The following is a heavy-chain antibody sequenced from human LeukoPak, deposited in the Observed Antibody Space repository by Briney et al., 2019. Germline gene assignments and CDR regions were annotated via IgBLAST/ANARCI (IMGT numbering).Heavy chain of an antibody. V-gene: IGHV3-33*01. D-gene: IGHD6-13*01. Sequence: GGSLRLSCAASGFTFSSYGMHWVRQAPGKGLEWVAVIWYDGSNKYYADSVKGRFTISRDNSKNTLYLQMNSLRAEDTAVYYCARGGYSSSWYEAYFDYWGQGTLVTVSS. CDR3: ARGGYSSSWYEAYFDY. CDR1: GFTFSSYG. CDR2: IWYDGSNK. J-gene: IGHJ4*02.